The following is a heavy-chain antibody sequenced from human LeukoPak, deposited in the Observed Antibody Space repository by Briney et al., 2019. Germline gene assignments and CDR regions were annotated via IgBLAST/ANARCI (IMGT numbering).Heavy chain of an antibody. CDR3: ARGTPYNSGWYPDY. D-gene: IGHD6-19*01. CDR1: GDSFTSSSSY. V-gene: IGHV4-61*01. J-gene: IGHJ4*02. CDR2: IYYSGST. Sequence: SETLSLTCTVSGDSFTSSSSYWGWHRQRPGTGLEWIGYIYYSGSTNYNPSLKGRVTMSLDTSKNQFSLEVSSVTVADTAVYYCARGTPYNSGWYPDYWGQGTLVTVSS.